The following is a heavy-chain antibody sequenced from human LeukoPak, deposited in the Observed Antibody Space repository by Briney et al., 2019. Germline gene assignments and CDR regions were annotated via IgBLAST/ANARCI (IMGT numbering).Heavy chain of an antibody. Sequence: PSETLSLTCAVSGGSINSSTYFRGWIRQPPGKGLEWIASVFYNGTTYYDPSLKSRVTISVDTSKNQFSLNLTSVTAADTAMYYCARLTRRGSGSKSYYSYWGQGTLVTVSS. D-gene: IGHD3-10*01. CDR1: GGSINSSTYF. CDR2: VFYNGTT. V-gene: IGHV4-39*01. CDR3: ARLTRRGSGSKSYYSY. J-gene: IGHJ4*02.